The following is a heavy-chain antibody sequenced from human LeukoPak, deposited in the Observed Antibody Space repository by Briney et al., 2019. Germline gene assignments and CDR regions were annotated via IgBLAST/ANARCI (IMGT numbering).Heavy chain of an antibody. Sequence: SETLSLTRAVYGGSFRGYYWSWIPHPPGKGLEWIGEINHSGSTKYNPSLKSRVTISVDTSKNQFSLKLSSVTAADTAVYYCARGLVLYYDILTGYPIDYYYYYGMDVWGQGTTVTVSS. CDR3: ARGLVLYYDILTGYPIDYYYYYGMDV. D-gene: IGHD3-9*01. CDR2: INHSGST. V-gene: IGHV4-34*01. CDR1: GGSFRGYY. J-gene: IGHJ6*02.